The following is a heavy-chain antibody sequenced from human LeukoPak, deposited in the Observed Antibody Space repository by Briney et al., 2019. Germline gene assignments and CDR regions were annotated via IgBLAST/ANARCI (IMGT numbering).Heavy chain of an antibody. D-gene: IGHD6-6*01. CDR1: GFTFSSYS. Sequence: GGSLRLSCAASGFTFSSYSMNWVRQAPGKGLEWVSYISSSSSTIYYADSVKGRFTISRDNAKNSLYLQMNSLRAEDTAVYYCAREQLVADYWGQGSLVTVSS. CDR3: AREQLVADY. V-gene: IGHV3-48*01. CDR2: ISSSSSTI. J-gene: IGHJ4*02.